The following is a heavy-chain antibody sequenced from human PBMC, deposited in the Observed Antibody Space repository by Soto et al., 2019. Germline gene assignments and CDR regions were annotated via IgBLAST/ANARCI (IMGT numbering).Heavy chain of an antibody. D-gene: IGHD2-15*01. CDR3: ARVVGRAYYYGMDV. CDR2: INHSGST. CDR1: GGSFSGYY. Sequence: PSETLSLTCAVYGGSFSGYYWSWIRQPPGKGLEWIGEINHSGSTNYNPSLKSRVTISVDTSKNQFSLKLSSVTAADTAVYYCARVVGRAYYYGMDVWGQGTTVTVS. J-gene: IGHJ6*02. V-gene: IGHV4-34*01.